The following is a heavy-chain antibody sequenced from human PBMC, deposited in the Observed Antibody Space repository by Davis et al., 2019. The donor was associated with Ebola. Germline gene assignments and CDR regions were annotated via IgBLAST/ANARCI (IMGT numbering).Heavy chain of an antibody. D-gene: IGHD1-7*01. V-gene: IGHV1-69*06. CDR1: GNTISTYT. Sequence: SVKVSCKASGNTISTYTIDWVRQAPGQGLEWMGGIIPLFGTTNYAQKFRGRVMITADKSTSTAYMELSSLRSEDTAVYYCARDFFSPQNYDALWGQGTMVTVSS. CDR2: IIPLFGTT. J-gene: IGHJ3*01. CDR3: ARDFFSPQNYDAL.